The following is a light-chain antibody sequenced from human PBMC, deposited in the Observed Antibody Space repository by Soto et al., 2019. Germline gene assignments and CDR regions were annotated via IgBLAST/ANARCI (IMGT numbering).Light chain of an antibody. CDR2: GAS. CDR1: QSVSSN. CDR3: QQYNNWPPT. J-gene: IGKJ2*01. V-gene: IGKV3-15*01. Sequence: EIVMTQSPATLSVSPGERATLSCRASQSVSSNLAWYQQIPGQAPRLLIYGASTRATGIPARFSGSGSGTDFTLTISSLQSEDFAVYYCQQYNNWPPTFGQGTKLEIK.